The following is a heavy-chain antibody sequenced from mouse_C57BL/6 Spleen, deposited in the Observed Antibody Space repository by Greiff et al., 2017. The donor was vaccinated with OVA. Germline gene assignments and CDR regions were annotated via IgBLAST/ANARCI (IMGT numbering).Heavy chain of an antibody. CDR1: GFTFSSYA. CDR3: ARDAGSSPYWYFDV. J-gene: IGHJ1*03. CDR2: ISDGGSYT. Sequence: EVQVVESGGGLVKPGGSLKLSCAASGFTFSSYAMSWVRQTPEKRLEWVATISDGGSYTYYPDNVKGRFTISRDNAKNNLYLQMSHLKSEDTAMYYCARDAGSSPYWYFDVWGTGTTVTVSS. D-gene: IGHD1-1*01. V-gene: IGHV5-4*01.